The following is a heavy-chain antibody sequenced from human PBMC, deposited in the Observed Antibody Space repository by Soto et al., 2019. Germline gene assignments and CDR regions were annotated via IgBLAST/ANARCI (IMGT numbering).Heavy chain of an antibody. V-gene: IGHV3-33*01. D-gene: IGHD6-13*01. CDR3: ARDRIAAAVRVGSFDY. Sequence: QVQLVESGGGVVQPGRSLRLSCAASGFTFSSYGMHWVRQAPGKGLEWVAVIWYDGSNKYYADSVKGRFTISRDNSKNPLYLQMNSLRAEDTAVYYCARDRIAAAVRVGSFDYWGQGTLVTVSS. J-gene: IGHJ4*02. CDR2: IWYDGSNK. CDR1: GFTFSSYG.